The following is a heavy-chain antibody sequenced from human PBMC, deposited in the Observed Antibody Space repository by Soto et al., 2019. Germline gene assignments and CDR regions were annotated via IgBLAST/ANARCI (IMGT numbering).Heavy chain of an antibody. Sequence: SVKVSCKASGGPFSSYAISWVRKAPGQGLEWMGGIIPIFGTANYAQKFQGRVTITADESTSTAYMELSSLRSEDTAVYYCARGAVAGIFLSAFDIWGQATTVTVSS. V-gene: IGHV1-69*13. CDR3: ARGAVAGIFLSAFDI. D-gene: IGHD6-19*01. CDR2: IIPIFGTA. J-gene: IGHJ3*02. CDR1: GGPFSSYA.